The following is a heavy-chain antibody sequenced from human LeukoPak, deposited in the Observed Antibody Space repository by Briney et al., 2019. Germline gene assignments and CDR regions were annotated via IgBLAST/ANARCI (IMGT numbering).Heavy chain of an antibody. D-gene: IGHD3-22*01. J-gene: IGHJ4*02. CDR3: VTYYFDSSGPKKNY. V-gene: IGHV4-39*07. CDR2: INHSGST. CDR1: GGSISSSSYY. Sequence: SETLSLTCTVSGGSISSSSYYWSWIRQPPGKGLEWIGEINHSGSTNYNPSLKSRVTISVDTSKKQFSLKLSSVTAADTAVYYCVTYYFDSSGPKKNYWGQGTLVTVSS.